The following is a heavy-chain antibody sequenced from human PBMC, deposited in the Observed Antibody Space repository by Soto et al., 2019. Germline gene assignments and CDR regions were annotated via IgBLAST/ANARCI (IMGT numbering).Heavy chain of an antibody. V-gene: IGHV4-34*01. J-gene: IGHJ4*02. CDR1: GGSFSGYY. CDR2: INHSGST. D-gene: IGHD2-2*01. CDR3: AREYCSSTSCLKHFDY. Sequence: SETLSLTCAVYGGSFSGYYWSWIRQPPGKGLEWIGEINHSGSTNYNPSLKSRVTISVDTSKNQFSLKLSSVTAADTAVYYCAREYCSSTSCLKHFDYWGQGTLVTVSS.